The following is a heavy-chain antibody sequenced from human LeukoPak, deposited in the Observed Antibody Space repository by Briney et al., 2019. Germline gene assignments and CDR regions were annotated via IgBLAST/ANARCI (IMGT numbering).Heavy chain of an antibody. J-gene: IGHJ6*02. Sequence: PGGSLRLSCAASGFTFSSYGMHWVRQAPGKGLEWVAVISYDGSNKYYADSVKGRFTISRDNSRNTLYLQMNSLRAEDTAVYYSAKDGAFWQPEWHQPYYYYYGMDVWGQGTTVTVSS. D-gene: IGHD1-14*01. CDR3: AKDGAFWQPEWHQPYYYYYGMDV. CDR2: ISYDGSNK. V-gene: IGHV3-30*18. CDR1: GFTFSSYG.